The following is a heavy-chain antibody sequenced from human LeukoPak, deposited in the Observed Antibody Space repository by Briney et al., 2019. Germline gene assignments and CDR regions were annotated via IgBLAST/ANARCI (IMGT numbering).Heavy chain of an antibody. V-gene: IGHV3-30*03. J-gene: IGHJ4*02. D-gene: IGHD5-12*01. CDR3: ARDGYVDIMATITYYFDY. CDR2: ISYDGSNK. Sequence: GRSLRLSCAASGFTFSSYGMHWVRQAPGKGLEWVAVISYDGSNKYYADSVKGRFTISRDNSKNTLYLQMNSLRAEDTAVYYCARDGYVDIMATITYYFDYWGQGTLVTVSS. CDR1: GFTFSSYG.